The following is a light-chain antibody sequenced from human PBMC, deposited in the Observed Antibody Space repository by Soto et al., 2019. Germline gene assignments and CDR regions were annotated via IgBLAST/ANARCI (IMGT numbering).Light chain of an antibody. CDR3: AAWDDRMSGRV. CDR2: SDN. CDR1: TANIGKNY. J-gene: IGLJ3*02. Sequence: QSVLTQSPSTSGTPGQRVTISCSGNTANIGKNYVYWYQQFPGTAPKLLIYSDNQRPSWVPDRFSVSKSDTSASLAISGLRSEDEAVYYCAAWDDRMSGRVFGGGTTVTVL. V-gene: IGLV1-47*02.